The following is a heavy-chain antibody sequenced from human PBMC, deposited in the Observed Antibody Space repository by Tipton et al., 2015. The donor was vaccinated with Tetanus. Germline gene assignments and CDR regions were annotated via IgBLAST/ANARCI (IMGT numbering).Heavy chain of an antibody. J-gene: IGHJ1*01. Sequence: TLSLTCSVSGGSINSGDYYWSWIRQPPGKGLEWIGYIYYSGSTYYNPSLKSRVTISADTTEKQFSPNLRSVTAADTAVYYCAGLPVAGGYSAHHCFKHWGEGTLVTVSS. D-gene: IGHD4-23*01. CDR2: IYYSGST. CDR3: AGLPVAGGYSAHHCFKH. V-gene: IGHV4-30-4*01. CDR1: GGSINSGDYY.